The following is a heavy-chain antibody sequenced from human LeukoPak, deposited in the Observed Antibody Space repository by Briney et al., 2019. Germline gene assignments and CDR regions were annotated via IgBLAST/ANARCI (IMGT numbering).Heavy chain of an antibody. V-gene: IGHV1-8*01. Sequence: ASVKVSCTASGYTFTIYDINWVRQATGQGLEWMGWMNPNSGNTGYAQKFQGRVTMTRNTSISTAYMELSSLRSEDTAVYYCARMYSSLSSYYYYGMDVWGQGTTVTVSS. CDR3: ARMYSSLSSYYYYGMDV. CDR1: GYTFTIYD. CDR2: MNPNSGNT. J-gene: IGHJ6*02. D-gene: IGHD6-13*01.